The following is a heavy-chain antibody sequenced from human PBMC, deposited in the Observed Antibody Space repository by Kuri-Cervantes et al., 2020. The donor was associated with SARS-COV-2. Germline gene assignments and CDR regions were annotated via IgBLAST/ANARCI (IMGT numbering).Heavy chain of an antibody. D-gene: IGHD2-21*01. CDR2: IIPIFGTA. Sequence: SVKVSCKASGGTFSSYAISWVRQAPGQGLEWMGGIIPIFGTANYAQKFQGRVTITADESTSTAYMELSSLRPEDTAVYYCARAQGEPSHYYYYGMDVWGQGTTVTVSS. CDR3: ARAQGEPSHYYYYGMDV. V-gene: IGHV1-69*13. J-gene: IGHJ6*02. CDR1: GGTFSSYA.